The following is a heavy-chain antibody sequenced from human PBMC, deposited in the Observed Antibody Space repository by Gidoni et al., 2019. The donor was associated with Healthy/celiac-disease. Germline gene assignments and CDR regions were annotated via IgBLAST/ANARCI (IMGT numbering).Heavy chain of an antibody. D-gene: IGHD2-2*01. CDR3: ANSIGYCSSTSCSDDAFDI. J-gene: IGHJ3*02. Sequence: EVQLLESGGGLVQPGGSLRLSCAASGFTFSSYAMSWVRQAPGKGLGWVSAISGSGGSTYYADSVKGRFTISRDNSKNTLYLQMNSLRAEDTAVYYCANSIGYCSSTSCSDDAFDIWGQGTMVTVSS. CDR1: GFTFSSYA. CDR2: ISGSGGST. V-gene: IGHV3-23*01.